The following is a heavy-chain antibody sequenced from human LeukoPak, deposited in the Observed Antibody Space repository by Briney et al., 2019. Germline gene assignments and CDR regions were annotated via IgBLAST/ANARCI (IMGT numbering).Heavy chain of an antibody. J-gene: IGHJ5*02. V-gene: IGHV1-18*01. D-gene: IGHD2-15*01. CDR2: ISAYNGNT. CDR1: GYTFTSYG. Sequence: GASVKVSCKASGYTFTSYGISWVRQAPGQGLEWMGWISAYNGNTNYAQKLQGRVTMTTDTSTSTAYMELRSLRSEDTAVYYCASGGLGYCSGGSCHHWFDPWGQGTLVTVSS. CDR3: ASGGLGYCSGGSCHHWFDP.